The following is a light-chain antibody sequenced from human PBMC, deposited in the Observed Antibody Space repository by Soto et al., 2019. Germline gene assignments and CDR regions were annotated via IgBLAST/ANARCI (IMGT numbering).Light chain of an antibody. CDR2: DAF. V-gene: IGKV1-5*01. J-gene: IGKJ1*01. Sequence: DIQLTQIPSTLSASIGDRVTITCRASQSLSGWLAWDQQTQGKAAKLLISDAFTLESGVPSRFRGSGEGTEFYLTISNLQHGDSATFYCQQYAAYPLTFGRGTKV. CDR1: QSLSGW. CDR3: QQYAAYPLT.